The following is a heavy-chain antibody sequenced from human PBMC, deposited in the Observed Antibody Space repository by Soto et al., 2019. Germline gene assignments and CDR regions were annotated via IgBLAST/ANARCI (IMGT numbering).Heavy chain of an antibody. Sequence: EVQLLESGGGLVQPGGSLRLSCAASGFTFSSYAMSWVRQAPGKGLEWVSAISGSGGSTYYADSVKGRFTISRDNSKNTLDLQMSSLRAEDTAVYYCAKDPGASSDWHGGLYWGQGTLVTVSS. CDR1: GFTFSSYA. D-gene: IGHD6-19*01. CDR3: AKDPGASSDWHGGLY. J-gene: IGHJ4*02. V-gene: IGHV3-23*01. CDR2: ISGSGGST.